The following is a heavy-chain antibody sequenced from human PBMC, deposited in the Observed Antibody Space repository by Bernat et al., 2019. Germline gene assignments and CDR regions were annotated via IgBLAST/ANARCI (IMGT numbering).Heavy chain of an antibody. CDR3: ARASYCSSGSCYLDY. J-gene: IGHJ4*02. CDR2: ISPYNGNT. CDR1: GYTFTSYG. V-gene: IGHV1-18*01. D-gene: IGHD2-15*01. Sequence: QVQVVQSGAEVKKPGASVKVSCKASGYTFTSYGIGWVRQAPGQGLEWMGWISPYNGNTNYVQNSQGRVTMTTDGSTSTAYMEVRSLRSDDTAVYYCARASYCSSGSCYLDYWGQGTLVTVSS.